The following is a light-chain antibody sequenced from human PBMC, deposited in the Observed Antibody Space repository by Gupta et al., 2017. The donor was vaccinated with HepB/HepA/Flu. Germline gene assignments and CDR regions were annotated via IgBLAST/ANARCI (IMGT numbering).Light chain of an antibody. CDR1: KLGDKY. V-gene: IGLV3-1*01. J-gene: IGLJ2*01. Sequence: SSALTQPPSVSVFPGQTASITCSGDKLGDKYACWYQQKPGQSPVLIIFKDNKRPSGIPERFSGSKSGNTAALTISGTQARDEADYYCQAWDSSTAHVVFGGGTKLSVL. CDR2: KDN. CDR3: QAWDSSTAHVV.